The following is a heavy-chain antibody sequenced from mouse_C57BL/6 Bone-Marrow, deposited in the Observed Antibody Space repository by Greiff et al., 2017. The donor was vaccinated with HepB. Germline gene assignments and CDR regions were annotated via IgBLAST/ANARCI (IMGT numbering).Heavy chain of an antibody. Sequence: QVQLQQPGAELVRPGTSVKLSCKASGYTFTSYWMHWVKQRPGQGLEWIGVIDPSDSYTNYNQKFKGKATLTVDTSSSTPYLQLSSLTSEDSAVYYCARSTGFVSGGKGTLVTVS. CDR3: ARSTGFVS. V-gene: IGHV1-59*01. CDR2: IDPSDSYT. J-gene: IGHJ3*01. CDR1: GYTFTSYW. D-gene: IGHD4-1*02.